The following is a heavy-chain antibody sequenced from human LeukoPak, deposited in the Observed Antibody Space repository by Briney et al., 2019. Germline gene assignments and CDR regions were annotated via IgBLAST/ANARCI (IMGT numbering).Heavy chain of an antibody. Sequence: GGSLRLSCAASGFTFSSYAMSWVRQAPGKGLEWVSAISGSGGSTYYADSVKGRFTISRDNSKNTLYLQMNSLRAEDTAVYYCAKGPYYYDSSGYGDWGQGTLVTVSS. CDR3: AKGPYYYDSSGYGD. V-gene: IGHV3-23*01. J-gene: IGHJ4*02. CDR2: ISGSGGST. D-gene: IGHD3-22*01. CDR1: GFTFSSYA.